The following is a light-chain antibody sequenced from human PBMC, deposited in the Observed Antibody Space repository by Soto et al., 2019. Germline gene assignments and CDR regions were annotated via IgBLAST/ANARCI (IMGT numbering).Light chain of an antibody. V-gene: IGLV1-44*01. Sequence: QSVLTQPHSASGTPGHRVTISCSGSRXNIGTSSVHWFQQLPGTAQKIPIYTTTHRPSGVPERFSGSKSGPSAYMATTGLKSEAEADYYCAAWDDSLNGHVFGTGTKVTVL. CDR3: AAWDDSLNGHV. J-gene: IGLJ1*01. CDR1: RXNIGTSS. CDR2: TTT.